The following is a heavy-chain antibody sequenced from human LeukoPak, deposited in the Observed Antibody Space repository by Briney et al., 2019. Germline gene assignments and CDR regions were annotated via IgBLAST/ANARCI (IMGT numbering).Heavy chain of an antibody. J-gene: IGHJ3*02. V-gene: IGHV3-7*01. CDR3: ARVFGTTVTTLDAFDI. CDR1: GFTFSNYW. CDR2: IKQDGSEK. Sequence: PGGSLRLSCAASGFTFSNYWMNWVRQAPGKGLEWVANIKQDGSEKYYVDSVKGRFTISRDNAKNSLYLQMNSLRAEDTAVYYCARVFGTTVTTLDAFDIWGQGTMVTVSS. D-gene: IGHD4-17*01.